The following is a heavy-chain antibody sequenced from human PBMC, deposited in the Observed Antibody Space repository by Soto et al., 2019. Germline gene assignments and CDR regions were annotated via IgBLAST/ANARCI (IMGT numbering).Heavy chain of an antibody. CDR2: IYYSGST. J-gene: IGHJ6*02. Sequence: SETLSLTCTVSGGSISSGGYYWVWIRQHPGKGLEWIGYIYYSGSTYYNPSLKSRVTISVDTSKNQFSLKLSSETAADTAVYYCARSRDCSSTSCYWWYYYYGMDVWGQGTTVTVSS. CDR1: GGSISSGGYY. D-gene: IGHD2-2*01. CDR3: ARSRDCSSTSCYWWYYYYGMDV. V-gene: IGHV4-31*03.